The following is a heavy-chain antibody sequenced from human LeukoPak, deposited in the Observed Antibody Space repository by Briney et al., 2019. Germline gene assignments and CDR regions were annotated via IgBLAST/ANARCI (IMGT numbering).Heavy chain of an antibody. V-gene: IGHV3-33*06. J-gene: IGHJ4*02. CDR1: GFTFSSYG. CDR3: AKDGWAGGYNLDYFDY. Sequence: PGGSLRLSCAASGFTFSSYGMHWVRQAPGKGLEWVAVIWYDGSNKYYADSVKGRFTISRDNSKNTLYLQMNSLRAEDTAVYYSAKDGWAGGYNLDYFDYWGQGTLVTVSS. D-gene: IGHD5-24*01. CDR2: IWYDGSNK.